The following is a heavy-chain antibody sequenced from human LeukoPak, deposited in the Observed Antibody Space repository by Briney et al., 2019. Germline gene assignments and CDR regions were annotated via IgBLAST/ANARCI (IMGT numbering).Heavy chain of an antibody. CDR1: GFTFSSYW. CDR2: IKQDESGK. Sequence: GGSLRLSCAASGFTFSSYWMSWVRQAPGKGLEWVANIKQDESGKYYVDSVKGRFTISRDNAKNSLYLQMNSLRAEDTAVYHCARENSYDSSGYPFDYWGQGTLVTVSS. J-gene: IGHJ4*02. V-gene: IGHV3-7*01. CDR3: ARENSYDSSGYPFDY. D-gene: IGHD3-22*01.